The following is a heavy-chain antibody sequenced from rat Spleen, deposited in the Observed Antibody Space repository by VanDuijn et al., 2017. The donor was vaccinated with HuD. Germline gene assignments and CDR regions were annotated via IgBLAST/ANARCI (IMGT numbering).Heavy chain of an antibody. CDR3: ARSDYDGTYYYVNWFAY. CDR1: AFSFSNYY. Sequence: EVQLVESGGGLVQPGRSMKLSCAASAFSFSNYYMAWVRQAPTKGLEWVASISTGGTYTYYRDSVKGRFTISRDNAKSTLYLQMDSLRSEDTATYYCARSDYDGTYYYVNWFAYWGQGTLVTVSS. CDR2: ISTGGTYT. V-gene: IGHV5-25*01. J-gene: IGHJ3*01. D-gene: IGHD1-12*02.